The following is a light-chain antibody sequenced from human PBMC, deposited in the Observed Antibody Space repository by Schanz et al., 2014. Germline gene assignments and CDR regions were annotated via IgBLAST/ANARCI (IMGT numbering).Light chain of an antibody. V-gene: IGKV3-15*01. CDR2: GAS. Sequence: EIVMTQSPVTLSVSPGERATLSCRASQSVSTYLAWYQQKPGQAPRLLIYGASTRATGIPARFSGSGFGTEFTLTISSLQSEDFAVYYCQQYNGGTFGQGTKVEIK. CDR3: QQYNGGT. CDR1: QSVSTY. J-gene: IGKJ1*01.